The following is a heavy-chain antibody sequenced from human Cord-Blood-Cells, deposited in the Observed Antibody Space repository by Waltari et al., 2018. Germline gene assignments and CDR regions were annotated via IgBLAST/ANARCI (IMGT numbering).Heavy chain of an antibody. Sequence: EVQLVESGGGLVQPGGSLRLSCAASGFTFSSYWMSWVRQAPGRGLEWVANIEQVGSEKFYVDAVKGRFTITRDDAKNSLYLQMNRLRAEDTAVYYCARRSFLAGAFDIWGQGTMVTVSS. V-gene: IGHV3-7*01. D-gene: IGHD1-26*01. CDR1: GFTFSSYW. CDR2: IEQVGSEK. J-gene: IGHJ3*02. CDR3: ARRSFLAGAFDI.